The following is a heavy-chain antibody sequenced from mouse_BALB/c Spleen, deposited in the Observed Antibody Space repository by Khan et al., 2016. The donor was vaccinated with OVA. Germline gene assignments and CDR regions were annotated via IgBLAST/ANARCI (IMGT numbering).Heavy chain of an antibody. Sequence: QVQLQQSGAELARPGASVTLSCKASGYTFTDYSINWMRQRTGQGLEWIGEIYPGGDNTYYNEKFKGKATLTADKSSSTAYMQLSSLTSEDSAVYFCAREWAAWFPYWGQGTLVTVSA. CDR1: GYTFTDYS. CDR2: IYPGGDNT. J-gene: IGHJ3*01. V-gene: IGHV1-77*01. CDR3: AREWAAWFPY.